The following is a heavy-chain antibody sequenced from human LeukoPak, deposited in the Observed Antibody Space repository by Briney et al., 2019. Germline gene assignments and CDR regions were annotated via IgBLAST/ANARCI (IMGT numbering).Heavy chain of an antibody. J-gene: IGHJ5*02. V-gene: IGHV4-38-2*02. Sequence: SETLSLTCTVSGYSISTAYYWGWIRQPPGKGLEWIGSIYQSGSSYYNPSLKSRVTMSIDTSENHFSLKLSSVTAADTAVYYCARRYSSSWFPPNNWFDPWGQGTLVTVSS. CDR1: GYSISTAYY. D-gene: IGHD6-13*01. CDR2: IYQSGSS. CDR3: ARRYSSSWFPPNNWFDP.